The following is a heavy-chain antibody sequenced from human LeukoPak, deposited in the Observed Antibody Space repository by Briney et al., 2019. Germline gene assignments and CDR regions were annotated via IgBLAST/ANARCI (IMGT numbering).Heavy chain of an antibody. CDR2: IYYSGST. CDR3: ARDHSSGWYLH. CDR1: GGSISSYY. D-gene: IGHD6-19*01. V-gene: IGHV4-59*01. J-gene: IGHJ1*01. Sequence: PSETLSLTCTVSGGSISSYYWSWIRQPPGKGLEWIGYIYYSGSTNYNPSLKSRVTISVDTSKNQFSLKLSSVTAADTAVYYCARDHSSGWYLHWGQGTLVTVSS.